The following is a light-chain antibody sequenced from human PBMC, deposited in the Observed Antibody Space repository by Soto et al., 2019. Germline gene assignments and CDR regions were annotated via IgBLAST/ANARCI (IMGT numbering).Light chain of an antibody. Sequence: DIQMTQSPSSLSASVGDRVTITCRASQGISNYLAWYQQKPGTVPKVLIYAASTLHSGVPSRFSGSGSGTDFTLTISSLQPEDGATYYCQKYDSAPQTFGQGTKVEIK. CDR1: QGISNY. V-gene: IGKV1-27*01. J-gene: IGKJ1*01. CDR3: QKYDSAPQT. CDR2: AAS.